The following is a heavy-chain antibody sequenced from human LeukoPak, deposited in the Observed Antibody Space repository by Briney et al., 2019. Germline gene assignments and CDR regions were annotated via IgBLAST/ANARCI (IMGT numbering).Heavy chain of an antibody. V-gene: IGHV3-30*03. CDR2: ISYGGSSK. CDR3: ARGGGYSSSWGYYYYYMDV. CDR1: GFTFSSYG. D-gene: IGHD6-6*01. Sequence: GRSLRLSCAASGFTFSSYGMHWVRQAPGKGLEWVAVISYGGSSKYYADSVKGRFTISRDNSKNTLYLQMNSLRAEDTAVYYCARGGGYSSSWGYYYYYMDVWGKGTTVTVSS. J-gene: IGHJ6*03.